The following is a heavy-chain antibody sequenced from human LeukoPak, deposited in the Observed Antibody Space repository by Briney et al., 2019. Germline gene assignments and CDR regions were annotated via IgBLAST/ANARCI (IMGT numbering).Heavy chain of an antibody. Sequence: GGSLRLSCAASGFTFSSYAMSWVRQAPGKGLEWVSAISGSGGSTYYADSVKGRFTISRDNSKNTLYLQMNSPRAEDTAVYYCATSRIAVAGKEDYWGQGTLVTVSS. J-gene: IGHJ4*02. CDR2: ISGSGGST. V-gene: IGHV3-23*01. D-gene: IGHD6-19*01. CDR1: GFTFSSYA. CDR3: ATSRIAVAGKEDY.